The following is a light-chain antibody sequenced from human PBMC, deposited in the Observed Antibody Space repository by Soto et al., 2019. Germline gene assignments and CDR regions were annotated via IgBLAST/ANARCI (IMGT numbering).Light chain of an antibody. CDR3: QEYNNYWT. V-gene: IGKV3-15*01. CDR1: QSVARN. J-gene: IGKJ1*01. Sequence: EQLLTPSPSTLSVSLGERATLSCRASQSVARNLAWYHQKPGQAPRLLIYAASTRATGTPARFSGSGSGTEFTLTISSLQSDDFATYYCQEYNNYWTFGQGTKVDIK. CDR2: AAS.